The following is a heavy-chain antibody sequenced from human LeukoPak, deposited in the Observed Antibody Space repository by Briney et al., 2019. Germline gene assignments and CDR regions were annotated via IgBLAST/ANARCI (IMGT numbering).Heavy chain of an antibody. CDR2: IGIDSGNT. J-gene: IGHJ4*02. CDR1: GFPFIEYS. CDR3: ARDHNYAFDN. D-gene: IGHD1-1*01. V-gene: IGHV3-48*01. Sequence: GGSLRLSCTASGFPFIEYSMNWVRQVPGKGLEWISYIGIDSGNTKYADSVRGRFAISADKAKNSLYLQMNSLRVEDTAVYYCARDHNYAFDNWGQGTLASVAS.